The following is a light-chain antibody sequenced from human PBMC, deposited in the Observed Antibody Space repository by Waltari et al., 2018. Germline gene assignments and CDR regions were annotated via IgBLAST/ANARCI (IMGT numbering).Light chain of an antibody. CDR1: KLGDTD. CDR2: QDS. J-gene: IGLJ2*01. Sequence: SYELTQPPSVSVSPGQTASITCPGDKLGDTDACWYQQKPGQSPVLVIYQDSKRPSGIPERFSGSNSGNTATLTISGTQAMDEADYYCQAWDSSTVVFGGGTKLTVL. V-gene: IGLV3-1*01. CDR3: QAWDSSTVV.